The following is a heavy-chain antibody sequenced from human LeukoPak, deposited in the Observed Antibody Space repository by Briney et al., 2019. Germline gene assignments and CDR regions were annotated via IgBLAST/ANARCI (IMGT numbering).Heavy chain of an antibody. CDR1: DFTFSSYT. J-gene: IGHJ4*02. D-gene: IGHD7-27*01. V-gene: IGHV3-23*01. Sequence: GGSLRLSCVASDFTFSSYTMIWVRQAPGKALEWVSVIGTRGDGIHYADSVKGRFTISRDDSKNTLYLQMNSLRAEDTAVYYCARDPNWGSGYWGQGTLVTVSS. CDR2: IGTRGDGI. CDR3: ARDPNWGSGY.